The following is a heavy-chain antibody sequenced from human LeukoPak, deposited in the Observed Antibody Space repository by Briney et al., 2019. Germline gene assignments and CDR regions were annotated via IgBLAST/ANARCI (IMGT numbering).Heavy chain of an antibody. J-gene: IGHJ4*02. Sequence: SETLPLTCTVSGGSISSYYWSWIRQPAGKGLEWIGRIYTSGSTNYNPSLKSRVTMSVDTSKNQFSLKLSSVTAADTAVYYCARENFGSGSYPLDYWGQGTLVTVSS. CDR3: ARENFGSGSYPLDY. V-gene: IGHV4-4*07. D-gene: IGHD3-10*01. CDR1: GGSISSYY. CDR2: IYTSGST.